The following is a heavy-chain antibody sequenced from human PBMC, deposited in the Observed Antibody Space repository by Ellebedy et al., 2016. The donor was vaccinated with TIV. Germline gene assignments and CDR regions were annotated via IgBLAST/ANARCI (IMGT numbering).Heavy chain of an antibody. Sequence: GGSLRLSCAVSGFTLSNYWMYWVRQAPGKGLEWVANIKEDGSEKHYVDSVKGRFTISRDNAKNSLYLQMNSLRAEDTAVYFCATDGSYGDYRSPAHAFEKWGQGTMVIVSS. V-gene: IGHV3-7*01. CDR3: ATDGSYGDYRSPAHAFEK. CDR1: GFTLSNYW. CDR2: IKEDGSEK. D-gene: IGHD4-17*01. J-gene: IGHJ3*02.